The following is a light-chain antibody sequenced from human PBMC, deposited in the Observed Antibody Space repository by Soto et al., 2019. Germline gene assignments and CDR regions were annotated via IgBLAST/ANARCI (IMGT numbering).Light chain of an antibody. Sequence: EIVLTQSPATLSLSPVERATLSCRASQSVSSYLAWCQQKPGQAPRLLIYDASNRATGIPARFSGSGSGTDFTLTISSLEPEDFAVYYCQQRSNWPPLTCGQGTRREIK. V-gene: IGKV3-11*01. J-gene: IGKJ5*01. CDR3: QQRSNWPPLT. CDR1: QSVSSY. CDR2: DAS.